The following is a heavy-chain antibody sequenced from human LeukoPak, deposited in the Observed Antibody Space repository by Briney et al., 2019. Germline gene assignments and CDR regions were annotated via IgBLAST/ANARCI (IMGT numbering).Heavy chain of an antibody. Sequence: PSETLSLTCTVSGGSISSGDYYWSWIRQPPGKGLEWIGYIYYSGSTYYNPSLKSRVTISVDTSKNQFSLKLSSVTAADTAVYYCARNRDSGSYYPSAQFDYWGQGTLVTVSS. CDR1: GGSISSGDYY. CDR2: IYYSGST. J-gene: IGHJ4*02. D-gene: IGHD1-26*01. V-gene: IGHV4-30-4*01. CDR3: ARNRDSGSYYPSAQFDY.